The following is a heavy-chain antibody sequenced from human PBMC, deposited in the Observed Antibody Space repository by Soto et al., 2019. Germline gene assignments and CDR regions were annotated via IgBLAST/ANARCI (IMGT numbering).Heavy chain of an antibody. V-gene: IGHV4-61*01. CDR1: GGSVSSGSYY. Sequence: WETLSLTCTVSGGSVSSGSYYWSWIRQPPGKGLEWIGYIYYSGSTNYNPSLKSRVTISVDTSKNQFSLKLSSVTAADTAVYYCARCIVGSRDYFDYWGQGTLVTVSS. J-gene: IGHJ4*02. CDR3: ARCIVGSRDYFDY. CDR2: IYYSGST. D-gene: IGHD1-26*01.